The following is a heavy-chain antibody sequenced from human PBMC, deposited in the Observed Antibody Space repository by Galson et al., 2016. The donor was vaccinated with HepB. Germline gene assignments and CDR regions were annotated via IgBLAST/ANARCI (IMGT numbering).Heavy chain of an antibody. V-gene: IGHV3-30*19. Sequence: LSLTCAVSGGSVSSHNWWSWVRQPPGKGLEWVALISYDGSNRYYGDPVRGRFAISRDNSKNTLYLQMDRLTTDDTAVYYCARDPIAGAPDYFDYWGQGTLVTVSS. CDR3: ARDPIAGAPDYFDY. CDR1: GGSVSSHN. D-gene: IGHD1-26*01. CDR2: ISYDGSNR. J-gene: IGHJ4*02.